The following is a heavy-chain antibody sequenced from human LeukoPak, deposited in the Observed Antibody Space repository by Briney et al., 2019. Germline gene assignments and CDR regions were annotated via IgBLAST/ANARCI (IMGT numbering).Heavy chain of an antibody. CDR1: GYSFTNYW. D-gene: IGHD3-22*01. V-gene: IGHV5-51*01. Sequence: GESLKISCKGFGYSFTNYWIAWVRQMPGKGLAWMGIIYPADSNIRYNPSFQGQVTISADKSISTAYLQWSSLKASDTAIYYCARQGYSGISGYYSYYLDSWGQGTLVTVSS. CDR2: IYPADSNI. J-gene: IGHJ4*02. CDR3: ARQGYSGISGYYSYYLDS.